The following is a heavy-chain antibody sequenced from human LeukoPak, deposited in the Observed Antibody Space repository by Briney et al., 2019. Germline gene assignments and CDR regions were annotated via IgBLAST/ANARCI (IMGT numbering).Heavy chain of an antibody. V-gene: IGHV3-23*01. CDR3: AKDPPHVSWLFDY. Sequence: GGSLRLSCAASGFTFSSYAMSWVRQAPGKGLEWVSVITNSGGTTYYADSVKGRFTISRDNSKNTLHLQMNSLRAEDTAVYYCAKDPPHVSWLFDYWGQGTLVTVPS. J-gene: IGHJ4*02. CDR1: GFTFSSYA. D-gene: IGHD3-16*01. CDR2: ITNSGGTT.